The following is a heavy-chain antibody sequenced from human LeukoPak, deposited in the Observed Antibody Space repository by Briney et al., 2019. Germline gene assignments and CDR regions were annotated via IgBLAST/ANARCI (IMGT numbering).Heavy chain of an antibody. Sequence: PGGSLRLSCAASGFTFSNAWMSWVRQAPGKGLEWVGRIKSKSDGGTTDYAAPVKGRSTISRDDSKNTLYLQMNSLKTEDTAVYYCTSSSWEERVYWGQGTLVTVSS. D-gene: IGHD6-13*01. CDR1: GFTFSNAW. CDR3: TSSSWEERVY. CDR2: IKSKSDGGTT. V-gene: IGHV3-15*01. J-gene: IGHJ4*02.